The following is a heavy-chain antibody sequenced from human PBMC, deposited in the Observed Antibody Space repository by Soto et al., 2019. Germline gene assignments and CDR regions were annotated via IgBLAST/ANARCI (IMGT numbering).Heavy chain of an antibody. D-gene: IGHD3-3*01. CDR1: GYDFNTNW. V-gene: IGHV5-51*01. J-gene: IGHJ4*02. CDR2: MYPGDSET. CDR3: ARLPRDCNKTSCYYADH. Sequence: PGESLKISCRGSGYDFNTNWFGWVRQLPGRGLEWVGIMYPGDSETRYNPSLQGHVTLSVDVTVSTAFLQWRSLETSDTGMYFCARLPRDCNKTSCYYADHWGQGTQVTVSS.